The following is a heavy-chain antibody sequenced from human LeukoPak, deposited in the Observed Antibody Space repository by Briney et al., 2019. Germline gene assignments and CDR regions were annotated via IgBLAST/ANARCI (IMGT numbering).Heavy chain of an antibody. Sequence: PSETLSLTCTVSGGSISGYYWSWIRQPPGKGLEWIGYIYYSGSTNYNPSLKSRVTISVDTSKNQFSLKLSSVTAADTAVYYCARDRPGATSYYGMDVWGQGTTVTVSS. V-gene: IGHV4-59*01. CDR1: GGSISGYY. CDR2: IYYSGST. J-gene: IGHJ6*02. CDR3: ARDRPGATSYYGMDV. D-gene: IGHD1-26*01.